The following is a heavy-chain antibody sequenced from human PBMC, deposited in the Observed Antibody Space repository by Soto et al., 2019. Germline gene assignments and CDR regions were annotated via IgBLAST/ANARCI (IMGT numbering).Heavy chain of an antibody. Sequence: GASVKVSCKASGYTFIGYYMHWVRQAPGQGLEWMGWINPNSGGTNYAQKFQGRVTMTRDTSISTAYMELSRLRSDDTAVYYCARGSSGYNYYYGMDVWGQGTTVTVSS. CDR2: INPNSGGT. CDR3: ARGSSGYNYYYGMDV. J-gene: IGHJ6*02. V-gene: IGHV1-2*02. CDR1: GYTFIGYY. D-gene: IGHD3-22*01.